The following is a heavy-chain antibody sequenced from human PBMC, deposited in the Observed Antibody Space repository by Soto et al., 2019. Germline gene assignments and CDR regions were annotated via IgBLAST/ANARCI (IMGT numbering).Heavy chain of an antibody. CDR1: GGTTSSDNY. CDR3: AREGGESSDGLYYFDS. V-gene: IGHV4-30-4*01. D-gene: IGHD3-16*01. Sequence: SETLSLTCTVAGGTTSSDNYWSWISPPPGKGLEWIGHIYYSGNTDYNPSLKSRLAISIDTSKNQFSLKLSSVTAADTAVYFCAREGGESSDGLYYFDSWGQGSLVTVSS. J-gene: IGHJ4*02. CDR2: IYYSGNT.